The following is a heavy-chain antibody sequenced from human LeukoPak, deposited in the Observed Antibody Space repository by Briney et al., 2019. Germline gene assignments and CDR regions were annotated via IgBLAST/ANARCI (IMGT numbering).Heavy chain of an antibody. CDR3: ATAKDLLLDS. V-gene: IGHV1-24*01. CDR2: FDPGDDET. CDR1: GYSLSELS. Sequence: ASVKVSFKVSGYSLSELSTHRVRQAPRQGLEWMGGFDPGDDETIYAQKFQGRVTMTEDTSTDTAYLELSSLRSEDTAVYFCATAKDLLLDSWGQGTPVTVSS. J-gene: IGHJ5*01. D-gene: IGHD1-26*01.